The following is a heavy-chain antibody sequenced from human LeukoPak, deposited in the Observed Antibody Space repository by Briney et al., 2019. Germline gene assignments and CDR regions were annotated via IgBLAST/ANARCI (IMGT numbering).Heavy chain of an antibody. CDR3: AKDGGLWVSAHWGDS. J-gene: IGHJ4*02. CDR1: GVTLSSYA. D-gene: IGHD7-27*01. CDR2: ISSSGSGGNT. Sequence: PGGSLRLSCAASGVTLSSYAMSWARQAPGKGLEWVSGISSSGSGGNTYYADSVKGRFTVSRDNSKNTLFLQTNSLRAEDTAVYYCAKDGGLWVSAHWGDSWGRGTLVTVSS. V-gene: IGHV3-23*01.